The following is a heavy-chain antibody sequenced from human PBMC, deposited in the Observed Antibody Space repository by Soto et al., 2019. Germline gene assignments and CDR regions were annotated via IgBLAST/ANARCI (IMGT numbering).Heavy chain of an antibody. CDR1: GGTFSSYA. Sequence: SVKVSCKASGGTFSSYAISWVRQAPGQGLEWMGGIIPIFGTANYAQKFQGRVTITADKSTSTAYMELSSLRSEDTAVHYCARGPSRRIFRTSYGMDVWGQGTTVTVSS. J-gene: IGHJ6*02. CDR2: IIPIFGTA. CDR3: ARGPSRRIFRTSYGMDV. V-gene: IGHV1-69*06. D-gene: IGHD2-15*01.